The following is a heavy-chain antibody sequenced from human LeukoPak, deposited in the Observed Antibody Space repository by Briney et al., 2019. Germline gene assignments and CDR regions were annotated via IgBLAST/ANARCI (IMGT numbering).Heavy chain of an antibody. V-gene: IGHV3-21*01. Sequence: KSGGSLRLSCAASGFTFSSYSMNWVRQAPGKGLEWVSSISSSSSYIYYADSVKGRFTISRDNAKNSLYLQMNSLRAEDTAVYYCARDFRGVRVFDYWGQGPLVTVSS. D-gene: IGHD3-10*01. CDR3: ARDFRGVRVFDY. CDR1: GFTFSSYS. CDR2: ISSSSSYI. J-gene: IGHJ4*02.